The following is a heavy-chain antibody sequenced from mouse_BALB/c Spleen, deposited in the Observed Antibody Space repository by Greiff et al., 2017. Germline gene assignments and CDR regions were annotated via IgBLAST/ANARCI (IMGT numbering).Heavy chain of an antibody. Sequence: EVKLQESGGGLVKPGGSLKLSCAASGFTFSSYAMSWVRQTPEKRLEWVASISSGGSTYYPDSVKGRFTISRDNARNILYLQMSSLRSEDTAMYYCARHYRYDGYAMDYWGQGTSVTVSS. CDR3: ARHYRYDGYAMDY. D-gene: IGHD2-14*01. J-gene: IGHJ4*01. V-gene: IGHV5-6-5*01. CDR2: ISSGGST. CDR1: GFTFSSYA.